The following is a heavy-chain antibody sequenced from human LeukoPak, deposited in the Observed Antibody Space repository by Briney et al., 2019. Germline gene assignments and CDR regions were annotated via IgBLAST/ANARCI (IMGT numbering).Heavy chain of an antibody. Sequence: GGSLRLSCAASEFIFSGYEMNWVRQAPGKGLEWVSSISSSSSYIYYADSVKGRFTISRDNAKNSLYLQMNSLRAEDTAVYYCARGRMYSSSREKIYYFDYWGQGTLVTVSS. CDR2: ISSSSSYI. D-gene: IGHD6-13*01. V-gene: IGHV3-21*01. CDR3: ARGRMYSSSREKIYYFDY. CDR1: EFIFSGYE. J-gene: IGHJ4*02.